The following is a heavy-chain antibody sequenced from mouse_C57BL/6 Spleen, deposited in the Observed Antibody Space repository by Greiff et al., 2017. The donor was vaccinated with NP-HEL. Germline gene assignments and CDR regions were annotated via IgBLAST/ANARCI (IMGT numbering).Heavy chain of an antibody. CDR1: GYSFTDYN. Sequence: VQLQQSGPELVKPGASVKISCKASGYSFTDYNMHWVKQSHGKSLEWIGVINPNYGTTSYNQKFKGKATLTVDQSSSTAYMQLNSLTSEDSAVDDCARIEDYGNYWFAYWGQGTLVTVSA. CDR3: ARIEDYGNYWFAY. J-gene: IGHJ3*01. D-gene: IGHD2-1*01. V-gene: IGHV1-39*01. CDR2: INPNYGTT.